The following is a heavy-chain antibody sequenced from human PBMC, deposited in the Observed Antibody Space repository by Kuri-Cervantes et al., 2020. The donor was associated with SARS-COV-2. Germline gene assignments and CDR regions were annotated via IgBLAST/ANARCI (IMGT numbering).Heavy chain of an antibody. D-gene: IGHD4-23*01. CDR2: TNHSGST. V-gene: IGHV4-34*01. CDR3: ARPGGFLDV. Sequence: ESLKISCAASGFTFSSYAMHWVRQAPGKGLEWIGETNHSGSTNYNPSLKSRVTISVDTSKNQFSLKLSSVTAADTAVYYCARPGGFLDVWGKGTTVTVSS. J-gene: IGHJ6*04. CDR1: GFTFSSYA.